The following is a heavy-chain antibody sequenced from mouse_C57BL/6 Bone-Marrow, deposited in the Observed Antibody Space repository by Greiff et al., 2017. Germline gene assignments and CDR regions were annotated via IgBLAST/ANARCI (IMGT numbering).Heavy chain of an antibody. CDR2: IYPRSGNT. CDR3: ASPLYGSSPAWFAY. CDR1: GYTFTSSG. Sequence: VQLQESGAELARPGASVKLSCKASGYTFTSSGISWVKQRTGQGLEWIGEIYPRSGNTYYNEKFKGKATLTADKSSSTAYMELRSLTSEDSAVYFCASPLYGSSPAWFAYWGQGTLVTVSA. J-gene: IGHJ3*01. D-gene: IGHD1-1*01. V-gene: IGHV1-81*01.